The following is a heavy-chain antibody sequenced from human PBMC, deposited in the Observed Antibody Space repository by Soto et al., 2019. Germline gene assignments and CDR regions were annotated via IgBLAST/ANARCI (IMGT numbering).Heavy chain of an antibody. J-gene: IGHJ4*02. Sequence: GGSLRLSCAASGFTFSSYAMSWVRQAPGKGLELVSVISGSDDSTYYADSVKGRFTISRDNSKNTLYLQMNSLRAEDTAVYYCAKRSSSSTFYYWGQGTLVTVSS. CDR1: GFTFSSYA. V-gene: IGHV3-23*01. D-gene: IGHD6-6*01. CDR3: AKRSSSSTFYY. CDR2: ISGSDDST.